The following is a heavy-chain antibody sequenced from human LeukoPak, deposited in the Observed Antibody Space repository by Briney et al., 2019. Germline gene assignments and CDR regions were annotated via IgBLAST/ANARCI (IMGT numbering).Heavy chain of an antibody. Sequence: GGSLRLSCAASGFTVSSNYMSWVRQAPGKGLEWVSVIYSGGSTFYADSVRGRFTIPRDNSKNTLYLQMNSLRAEDTAVYYCATSFISGWYDYWGQGTLVTVSS. D-gene: IGHD6-19*01. V-gene: IGHV3-53*01. CDR3: ATSFISGWYDY. J-gene: IGHJ4*02. CDR1: GFTVSSNY. CDR2: IYSGGST.